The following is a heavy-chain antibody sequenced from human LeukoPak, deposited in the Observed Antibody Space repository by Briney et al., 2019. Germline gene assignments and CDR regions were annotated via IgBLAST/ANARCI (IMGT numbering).Heavy chain of an antibody. V-gene: IGHV4-39*01. CDR3: ARMSVTQSIDY. D-gene: IGHD4-17*01. Sequence: SETLSLTCTVSGGSVTSIDYSWGWVRQPPGKGLEWIGSIYHSGSTYYNPSLESRTIISIDKSKNQFSVELRSVTAADTAVYYCARMSVTQSIDYWGQGTLVTVSS. CDR2: IYHSGST. CDR1: GGSVTSIDYS. J-gene: IGHJ4*02.